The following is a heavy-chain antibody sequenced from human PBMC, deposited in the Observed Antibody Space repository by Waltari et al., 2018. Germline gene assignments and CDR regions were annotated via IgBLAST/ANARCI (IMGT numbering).Heavy chain of an antibody. D-gene: IGHD5-12*01. CDR1: GGSISSSNW. CDR3: ARGRGGSGYDY. V-gene: IGHV4-4*02. Sequence: QVQLQESGPGLVKPSGTLSLTCAVSGGSISSSNWWSWVRQPPGKGLEWIGEIYHSGSTNYNPPLKSRVTIPVDKSKNQFSPKLSFVTAADTAVYYCARGRGGSGYDYWGQGTLVTVSS. CDR2: IYHSGST. J-gene: IGHJ4*02.